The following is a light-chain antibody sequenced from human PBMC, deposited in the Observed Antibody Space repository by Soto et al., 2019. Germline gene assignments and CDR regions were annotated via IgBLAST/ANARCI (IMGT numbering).Light chain of an antibody. CDR1: QSVSSN. V-gene: IGKV3-15*01. J-gene: IGKJ2*01. CDR2: GAS. Sequence: EIVMTQSPATLYVSPGERATLSCRASQSVSSNLAWYQQKPGQAPRLLIYGASTRATGIPARFSGSGSGTEFTLTISSLQSEDFAVYYCQQYNNWPPYTFGQGTKVDSK. CDR3: QQYNNWPPYT.